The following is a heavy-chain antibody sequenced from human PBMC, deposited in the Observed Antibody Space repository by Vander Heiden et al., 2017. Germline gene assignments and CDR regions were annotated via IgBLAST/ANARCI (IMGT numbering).Heavy chain of an antibody. V-gene: IGHV3-33*01. Sequence: SSYGMHWVRQAPGRGLERVAVIWYDGSNKYYADAGKGRFTISRDNAKNTRYMQMNSLRAEDTSVYYCARDLADRMTNYELDYCGRGTMVTISS. D-gene: IGHD3-16*01. CDR3: ARDLADRMTNYELDY. CDR2: IWYDGSNK. J-gene: IGHJ4*02. CDR1: SSYG.